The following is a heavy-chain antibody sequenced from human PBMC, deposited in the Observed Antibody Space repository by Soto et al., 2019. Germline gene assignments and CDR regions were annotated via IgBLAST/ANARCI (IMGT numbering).Heavy chain of an antibody. Sequence: QVELVQSGAEVKKPGASVKISCKATGYTFTSNYIHWVRQAPEQGLEWMGVINPLGGSTSYAQSFQTRVTMTRYTSTSTVYMELSSLKSDDTAIYFCARDLIAESIQESGLSDWFDPWGQGTPVTVSS. J-gene: IGHJ5*02. CDR2: INPLGGST. CDR3: ARDLIAESIQESGLSDWFDP. V-gene: IGHV1-46*01. CDR1: GYTFTSNY. D-gene: IGHD2-21*01.